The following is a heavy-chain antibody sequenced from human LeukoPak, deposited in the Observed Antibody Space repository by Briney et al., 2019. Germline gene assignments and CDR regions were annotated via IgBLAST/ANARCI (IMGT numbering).Heavy chain of an antibody. CDR3: ARDRPTGASRVFVVQ. J-gene: IGHJ4*02. CDR2: INQDGSET. D-gene: IGHD2-15*01. CDR1: EFIFGAYW. V-gene: IGHV3-7*01. Sequence: GGSLRLSCAGSEFIFGAYWMTWVRQAPGKGLEWVAHINQDGSETYYMDSVKGRFTISRDNAKKSVFLLMNNLRAEDTAIYYCARDRPTGASRVFVVQWGQGTPVTVSS.